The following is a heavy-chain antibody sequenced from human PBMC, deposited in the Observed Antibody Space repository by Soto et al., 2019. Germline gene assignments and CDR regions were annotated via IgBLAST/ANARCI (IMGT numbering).Heavy chain of an antibody. Sequence: SETLSLTCTVSGGSISSSSYYWGWIRQPPGKGLEWIGSIYYSGSTYYNPSLKSRVTISVDTSKNQFSLKLSSVTAADTAVYYCARLGYYDYIWGSTGDYWGQGTLVTVSS. CDR1: GGSISSSSYY. J-gene: IGHJ4*02. CDR3: ARLGYYDYIWGSTGDY. V-gene: IGHV4-39*01. D-gene: IGHD3-16*01. CDR2: IYYSGST.